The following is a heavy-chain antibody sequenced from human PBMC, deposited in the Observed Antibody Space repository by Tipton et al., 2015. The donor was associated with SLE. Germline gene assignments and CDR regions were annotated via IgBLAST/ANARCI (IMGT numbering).Heavy chain of an antibody. V-gene: IGHV4-59*01. J-gene: IGHJ4*02. CDR3: ARDKPTYSCLDY. CDR1: GGSINDSF. CDR2: ISYSGST. Sequence: TLSLTCTASGGSINDSFWNWVRQPPGKGLEWIGYISYSGSTKYNPSLKSRLTISVDTSKNQISLKLSSVTAADTAVYYCARDKPTYSCLDYWGQGTLVTVSS. D-gene: IGHD4-11*01.